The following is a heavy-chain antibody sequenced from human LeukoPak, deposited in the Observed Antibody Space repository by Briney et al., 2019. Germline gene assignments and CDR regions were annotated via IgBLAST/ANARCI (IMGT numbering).Heavy chain of an antibody. CDR2: IYSGGST. CDR1: GFTVSSNY. V-gene: IGHV3-53*01. J-gene: IGHJ4*02. CDR3: AREGYYGSGSYPPGDY. D-gene: IGHD3-10*01. Sequence: PGGSLRLSCAASGFTVSSNYMSWVRQAPGKGLEWVSVIYSGGSTYYADSVKGRFTISRDNSKNTLYLQMNSLRAEDTAVYYCAREGYYGSGSYPPGDYWGQGTLVTVSS.